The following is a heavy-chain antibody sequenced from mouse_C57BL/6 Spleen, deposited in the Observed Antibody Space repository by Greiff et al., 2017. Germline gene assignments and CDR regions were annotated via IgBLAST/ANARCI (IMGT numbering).Heavy chain of an antibody. V-gene: IGHV1-81*01. D-gene: IGHD3-2*02. CDR1: GYTFTSYG. CDR3: ATQTAQAAWFAY. CDR2: IYPRSGNT. J-gene: IGHJ3*01. Sequence: VMLVESGAELARPGASVKLSCKASGYTFTSYGISWVKQRTGQGLEWIGEIYPRSGNTYYNEKFKGKATLTADKSSSTAYMELRSLTSEDSAVYFCATQTAQAAWFAYWGQGTLVTVSA.